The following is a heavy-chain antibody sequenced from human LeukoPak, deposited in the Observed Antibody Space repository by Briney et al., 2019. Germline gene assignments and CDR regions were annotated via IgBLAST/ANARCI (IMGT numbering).Heavy chain of an antibody. Sequence: PGGSLRLSCAASGFTFSSYSMNWVRQAPGKGLEWVSSISSSSSYIYYADSVKGRFTISRDNAKNSLYLQMNSLRAEDTAVYYCARAPSFSGWYVGYYHGMDVWGQGTTVTVSS. V-gene: IGHV3-21*01. D-gene: IGHD6-19*01. CDR3: ARAPSFSGWYVGYYHGMDV. CDR1: GFTFSSYS. J-gene: IGHJ6*02. CDR2: ISSSSSYI.